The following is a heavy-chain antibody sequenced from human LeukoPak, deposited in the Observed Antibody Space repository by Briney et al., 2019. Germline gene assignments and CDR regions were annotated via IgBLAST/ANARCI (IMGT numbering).Heavy chain of an antibody. Sequence: GGSLRLSCAASGFTFDDYTMHWVRHAPGKGLEWVANIKQDGSEKYYVDSVKGRFTISRDNAKNSLYLQMNSLRAEDTAVYYCARDRIAVAGWFDPWGQGTLVTVSS. CDR3: ARDRIAVAGWFDP. J-gene: IGHJ5*02. V-gene: IGHV3-7*01. CDR1: GFTFDDYT. D-gene: IGHD6-19*01. CDR2: IKQDGSEK.